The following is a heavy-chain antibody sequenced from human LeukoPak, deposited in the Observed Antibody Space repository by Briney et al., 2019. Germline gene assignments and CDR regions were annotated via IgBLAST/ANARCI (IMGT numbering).Heavy chain of an antibody. CDR3: AREAWFGELPYFDY. J-gene: IGHJ4*02. V-gene: IGHV1-69*05. D-gene: IGHD3-10*01. CDR2: IIPIFGTA. CDR1: GGTFSSYA. Sequence: SVKVSCKASGGTFSSYAISWVRQAPGQGLEWMGGIIPIFGTANYAQKFQGRVTITTDESTSTAYMELSSLRSEDTAVYYCAREAWFGELPYFDYWGQGTLVTVSS.